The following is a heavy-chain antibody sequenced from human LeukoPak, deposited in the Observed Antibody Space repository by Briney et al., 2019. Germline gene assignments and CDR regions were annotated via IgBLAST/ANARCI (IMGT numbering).Heavy chain of an antibody. CDR2: IYTSGST. CDR3: AREDSGSYFGTLGNFDY. J-gene: IGHJ4*02. V-gene: IGHV4-61*02. Sequence: SETLSLTCTVSGGSISSSSYYWSWIRQPAGKGLEWIGRIYTSGSTNYNPSLKSRVTMSVDTSKNQFSLKLSSVTAADTAVYYCAREDSGSYFGTLGNFDYWGQGTLVTVSS. CDR1: GGSISSSSYY. D-gene: IGHD1-26*01.